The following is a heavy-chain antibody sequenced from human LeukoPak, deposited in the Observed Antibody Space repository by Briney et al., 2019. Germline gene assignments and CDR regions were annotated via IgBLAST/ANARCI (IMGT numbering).Heavy chain of an antibody. V-gene: IGHV3-53*01. CDR2: IYSGGNT. J-gene: IGHJ2*01. D-gene: IGHD1-26*01. Sequence: GGSLRLSCAASGFTVSSNYMSWVHQAPGKGLEWVSVIYSGGNTYYADSVKGRFTISRDNSKNTLYFQMNSLRAEDTAVYYCARDRVGWYFDLWGRGTLVTVSS. CDR3: ARDRVGWYFDL. CDR1: GFTVSSNY.